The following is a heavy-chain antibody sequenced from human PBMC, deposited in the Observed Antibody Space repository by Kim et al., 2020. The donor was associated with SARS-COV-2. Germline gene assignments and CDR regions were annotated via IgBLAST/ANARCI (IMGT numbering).Heavy chain of an antibody. Sequence: SETLSLTCTVSGASITNYFWSWVRQPPGKGLEWIGYIYSSRTTNYNPSFKSRVSTSVDTPKNQSSLKLSSVTAADTAVYYCASCGIFYPSLEYWGQGALV. CDR2: IYSSRTT. CDR3: ASCGIFYPSLEY. V-gene: IGHV4-59*01. CDR1: GASITNYF. J-gene: IGHJ4*02.